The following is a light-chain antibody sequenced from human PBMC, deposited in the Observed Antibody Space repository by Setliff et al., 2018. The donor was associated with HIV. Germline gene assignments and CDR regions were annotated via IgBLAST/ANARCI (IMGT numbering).Light chain of an antibody. V-gene: IGLV2-14*03. Sequence: QSALTQPASVSGSPGQSITISCTGTSSDVGGYNYVSWYQQHPGKAPKLRIYDVSNRPSGVFNRFSGSKSGNTASLTISGLQAEDEADYYCSSYTSTSTLVVFGTGTKVTVL. CDR1: SSDVGGYNY. J-gene: IGLJ1*01. CDR2: DVS. CDR3: SSYTSTSTLVV.